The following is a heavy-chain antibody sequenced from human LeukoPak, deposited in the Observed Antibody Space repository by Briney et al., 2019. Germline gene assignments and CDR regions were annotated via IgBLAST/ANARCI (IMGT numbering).Heavy chain of an antibody. CDR1: GGSFSGYY. D-gene: IGHD3-3*01. J-gene: IGHJ5*02. CDR2: INHSGST. Sequence: SETLSLTCAVYGGSFSGYYWSWIRQPPGKGLEWIGEINHSGSTNYNPSLKSRVTISVDTSKNQFSLKLSSVTAADTAVYYCARGLRITIFGGVRKNWFDPWGQGTLVAVSS. CDR3: ARGLRITIFGGVRKNWFDP. V-gene: IGHV4-34*01.